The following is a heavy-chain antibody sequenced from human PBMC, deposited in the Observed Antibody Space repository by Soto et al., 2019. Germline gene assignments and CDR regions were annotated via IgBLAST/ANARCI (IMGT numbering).Heavy chain of an antibody. CDR1: SIISSNS. Sequence: SIISSNSFSVVCQCTGKGVEWIGEIYHSGSTNYNPSLKSRVTISVDKYKNQFSLKLSSVTAADTAVYYCASCPDYFDRSGYKHQRDDWGKGTLVIV. J-gene: IGHJ4*02. CDR3: ASCPDYFDRSGYKHQRDD. CDR2: IYHSGST. V-gene: IGHV4-4*02. D-gene: IGHD3-22*01.